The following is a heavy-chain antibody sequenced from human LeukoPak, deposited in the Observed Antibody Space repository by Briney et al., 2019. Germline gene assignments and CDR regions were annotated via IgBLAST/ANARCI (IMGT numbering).Heavy chain of an antibody. Sequence: SVKVSCKASGGTFSSYAISWVRQAPGQGLEWMGGIIPIFGTANYAQKFQGRVTITTDESTSTAYMELSSLRSEDTAVYYCARKIFNSSGYYYFDYWGQGTLVTVSS. CDR3: ARKIFNSSGYYYFDY. CDR2: IIPIFGTA. D-gene: IGHD3-22*01. V-gene: IGHV1-69*05. J-gene: IGHJ4*02. CDR1: GGTFSSYA.